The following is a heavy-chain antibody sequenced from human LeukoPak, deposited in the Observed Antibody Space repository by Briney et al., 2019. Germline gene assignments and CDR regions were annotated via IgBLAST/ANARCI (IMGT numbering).Heavy chain of an antibody. V-gene: IGHV4-4*07. CDR2: IYTSGGT. J-gene: IGHJ4*02. CDR1: GGSISSYH. Sequence: WETLSLTCTVSGGSISSYHWTWIRQPAGKGLEWIGRIYTSGGTNYNPSLKSRVTMSVDTSKNQFSLKLSSVTAADTAVYYCARVTYDSSGYYGLGYWGQGTLVTVSS. CDR3: ARVTYDSSGYYGLGY. D-gene: IGHD3-22*01.